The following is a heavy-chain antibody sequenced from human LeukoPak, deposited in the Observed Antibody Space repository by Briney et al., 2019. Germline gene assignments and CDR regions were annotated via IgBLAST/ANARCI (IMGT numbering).Heavy chain of an antibody. CDR2: ISGSGGST. CDR3: ADDDFPPLQLWPRYYYYYGMDV. D-gene: IGHD5-18*01. CDR1: GFTFSSYA. J-gene: IGHJ6*02. V-gene: IGHV3-23*01. Sequence: GGPLRLSCAASGFTFSSYAMSWVRQAPGKGLEWVSAISGSGGSTYYADSVKGRFTISRDNSKNTLYLQMNSLRAEDTAVYYGADDDFPPLQLWPRYYYYYGMDVWGQGTTVTVSS.